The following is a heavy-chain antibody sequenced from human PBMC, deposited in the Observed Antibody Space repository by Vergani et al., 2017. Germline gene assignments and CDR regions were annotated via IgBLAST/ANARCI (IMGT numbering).Heavy chain of an antibody. CDR1: GFTFSSYA. CDR2: ISGSGGST. V-gene: IGHV3-23*01. Sequence: EVQLLESGGGLVQPGGSLRLSCAASGFTFSSYAMSWVRQAPGKGLEWVSAISGSGGSTYYADSVKGRFTISRDNSKNTLYLQMNSLRAEDTAVYYCAKAYCGGDCYSGWYFDLWGRGTLVTVSS. D-gene: IGHD2-21*02. J-gene: IGHJ2*01. CDR3: AKAYCGGDCYSGWYFDL.